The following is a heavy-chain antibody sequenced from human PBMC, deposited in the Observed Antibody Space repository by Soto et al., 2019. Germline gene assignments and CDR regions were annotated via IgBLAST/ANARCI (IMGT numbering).Heavy chain of an antibody. V-gene: IGHV5-10-1*01. CDR2: IDPGDSYT. D-gene: IGHD2-2*01. Sequence: PGESLKISCKGSGYSFTSYWISWVRQMPGKGLEWMGRIDPGDSYTNYSPSFQGHVTISADKSISTAYLQWSSLKASDTAMYYCASSPRGYCSSTSCRELGNYYGMDVWGQGTTVTVSS. CDR3: ASSPRGYCSSTSCRELGNYYGMDV. J-gene: IGHJ6*02. CDR1: GYSFTSYW.